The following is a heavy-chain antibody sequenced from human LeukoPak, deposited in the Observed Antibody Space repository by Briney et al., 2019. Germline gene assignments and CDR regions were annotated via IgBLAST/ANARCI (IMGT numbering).Heavy chain of an antibody. CDR2: ISTSGGST. Sequence: SCKASGGTFSSYGMHWVRQAPGKGLEWVSAISTSGGSTYYADSVKGRFTISRDNSKNTQSLQMNSLRAEDTAVYYCLGYCSGGNCYSGGYWGQGTLVTVSS. J-gene: IGHJ4*02. D-gene: IGHD2-15*01. CDR1: GGTFSSYG. CDR3: LGYCSGGNCYSGGY. V-gene: IGHV3-23*01.